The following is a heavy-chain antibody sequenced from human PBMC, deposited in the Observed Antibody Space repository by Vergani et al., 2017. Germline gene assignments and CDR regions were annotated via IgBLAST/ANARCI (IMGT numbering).Heavy chain of an antibody. D-gene: IGHD3-16*01. J-gene: IGHJ4*02. Sequence: QVQLVQSGAEVKKPGSSVKVSCKASGGTFSSYTISWVRQAPGQGLEWMGRIIPILGIANYAQKFQGRVTITADKSTSTAYMELSSLRSEDTAVYYCASPTHWITFPYNWGQGTLVTVSS. V-gene: IGHV1-69*02. CDR1: GGTFSSYT. CDR2: IIPILGIA. CDR3: ASPTHWITFPYN.